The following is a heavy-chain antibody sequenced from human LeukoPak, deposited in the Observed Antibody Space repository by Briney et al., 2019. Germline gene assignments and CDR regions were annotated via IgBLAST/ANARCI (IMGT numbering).Heavy chain of an antibody. CDR3: ARDLREPPITIFGVVTQYYYYYYYMDV. D-gene: IGHD3-3*01. J-gene: IGHJ6*03. CDR1: GFTFSSYS. V-gene: IGHV3-48*04. Sequence: GGSLRLSCAASGFTFSSYSMNWVRQAPGKGLEWVSYISSSSSTIYYADSEKGRFTISRDNAKNSLYLQMNSLRAEDTAVYYCARDLREPPITIFGVVTQYYYYYYYMDVWGKGTTVTVSS. CDR2: ISSSSSTI.